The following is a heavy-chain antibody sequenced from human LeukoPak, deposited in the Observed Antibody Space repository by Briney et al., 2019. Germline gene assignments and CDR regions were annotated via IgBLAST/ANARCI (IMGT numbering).Heavy chain of an antibody. D-gene: IGHD2-2*01. CDR2: INPSGGST. V-gene: IGHV1-46*01. CDR1: GYTFTSYY. CDR3: ARDGVVVPAAMREEKYYYYYGMDV. J-gene: IGHJ6*04. Sequence: ASVKVSCKASGYTFTSYYMHWVRQAPGQGLEWMGIINPSGGSTSYAQKFQGRVTMTRDTSTSTVYMELSSLRSEDTAVYYCARDGVVVPAAMREEKYYYYYGMDVWGIGTTVTVSS.